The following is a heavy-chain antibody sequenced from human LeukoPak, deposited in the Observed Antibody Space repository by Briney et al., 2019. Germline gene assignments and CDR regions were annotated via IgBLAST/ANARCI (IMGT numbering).Heavy chain of an antibody. CDR1: GFTFSSYA. V-gene: IGHV3-30*04. Sequence: PGGSLRLSCAASGFTFSSYAMHWVRQAPGKGLEWVAVISYDGSNKYYADSVKGRFTISRDNSKNTLYLQMNSLRAEDTAVYYCARDTGGSHWGQGTLVTVSS. CDR2: ISYDGSNK. CDR3: ARDTGGSH. J-gene: IGHJ4*02. D-gene: IGHD2-8*02.